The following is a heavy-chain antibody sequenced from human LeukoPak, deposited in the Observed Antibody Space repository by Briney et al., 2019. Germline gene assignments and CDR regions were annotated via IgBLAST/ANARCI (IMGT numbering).Heavy chain of an antibody. Sequence: GGSLRLSCAASGFTFSSYSMNWVRQAPGKGLEWVSYISSSSSTIYYADSVKGRFTISRDNAKSSLYLQMNSLRAEDTAVYYCARKTNYFDYWGQGTPVTVSS. V-gene: IGHV3-48*01. CDR3: ARKTNYFDY. J-gene: IGHJ4*02. CDR2: ISSSSSTI. CDR1: GFTFSSYS.